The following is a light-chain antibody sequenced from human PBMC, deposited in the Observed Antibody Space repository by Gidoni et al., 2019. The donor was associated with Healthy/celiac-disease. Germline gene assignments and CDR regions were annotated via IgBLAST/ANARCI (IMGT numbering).Light chain of an antibody. CDR3: QHYNNWPP. J-gene: IGKJ1*01. CDR2: GAS. CDR1: QSVSSN. Sequence: EIVMTQSPATLSVSPGERATLSCRASQSVSSNVAWYQKQPGQAPRLLSYGASTRPTGIPARFSGSESGTEFTLTISSLQSEDFAVYYGQHYNNWPPXGXGTXVEIK. V-gene: IGKV3-15*01.